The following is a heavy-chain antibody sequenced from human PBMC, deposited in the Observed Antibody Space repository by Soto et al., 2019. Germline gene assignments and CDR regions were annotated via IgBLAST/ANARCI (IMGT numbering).Heavy chain of an antibody. V-gene: IGHV3-30-3*01. J-gene: IGHJ4*02. D-gene: IGHD6-13*01. CDR2: ISYDGSNK. CDR3: AGDHGGSSWYWGY. CDR1: GFTFSSYA. Sequence: GGSLRLSCAASGFTFSSYAMHWVRQAPGKGLEWVAVISYDGSNKYYADSVKDRFTISRDNSKNTLYLQMNSLRAEDTAVYYCAGDHGGSSWYWGYWGQGTLVTVSS.